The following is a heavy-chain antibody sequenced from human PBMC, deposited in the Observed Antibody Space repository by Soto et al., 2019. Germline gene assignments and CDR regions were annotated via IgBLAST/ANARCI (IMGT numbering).Heavy chain of an antibody. CDR2: IYHSGST. J-gene: IGHJ5*02. Sequence: SETLSLTCAVSGGSISSGGYSWSWIRQPPGKGLEWIGYIYHSGSTYYNPSLKSRVTISVDRSKNQFSLKLSSVTAADTAVYYCDREVAARPCWFDPWGQGTLVTVSS. CDR3: DREVAARPCWFDP. D-gene: IGHD6-6*01. V-gene: IGHV4-30-2*01. CDR1: GGSISSGGYS.